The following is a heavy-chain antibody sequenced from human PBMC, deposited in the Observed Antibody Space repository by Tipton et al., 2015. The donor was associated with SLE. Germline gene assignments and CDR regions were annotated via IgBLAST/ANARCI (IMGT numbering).Heavy chain of an antibody. V-gene: IGHV4-59*11. CDR3: ARVVKSTYYRFWVDFPSGLFDQ. Sequence: TLSLTCTVSGGSISSHYWSWIRQPPGKGLEWIGYIYYSGSTNYNPSLKSRVTISVDTSKNQFSLKLSSVTAADTAVYYCARVVKSTYYRFWVDFPSGLFDQWGQGTLATVSS. D-gene: IGHD3-3*02. CDR2: IYYSGST. CDR1: GGSISSHY. J-gene: IGHJ4*02.